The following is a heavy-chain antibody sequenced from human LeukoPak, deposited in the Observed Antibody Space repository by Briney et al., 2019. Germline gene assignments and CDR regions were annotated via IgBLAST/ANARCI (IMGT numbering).Heavy chain of an antibody. CDR2: ISHDGSSK. J-gene: IGHJ6*02. D-gene: IGHD2-2*01. Sequence: GRSLRLSYAASGFTFSSYGMHWVRQAPGKGLEWVAVISHDGSSKYFADSVKGRFTISRDNPKNMLDLQMHSLRAEDTAVYYCAKSIRFCSSSSCFAGYYNYGLHVWGQGTTVIVSS. V-gene: IGHV3-30*18. CDR1: GFTFSSYG. CDR3: AKSIRFCSSSSCFAGYYNYGLHV.